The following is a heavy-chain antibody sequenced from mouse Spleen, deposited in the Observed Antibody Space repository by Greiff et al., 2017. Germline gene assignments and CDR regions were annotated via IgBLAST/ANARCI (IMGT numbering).Heavy chain of an antibody. CDR2: IYPGSGNT. CDR1: GYTFTDYY. Sequence: LVESGPELVKPGASVKISCKASGYTFTDYYINWVKQKPGQGLEWIGWIYPGSGNTKYNEKFKGKATLTVDTSSSTAYMQLSSLTSEDTAVYFCARHGVLRFFDYWGQGTTLTVSS. D-gene: IGHD1-1*01. V-gene: IGHV1-84*02. J-gene: IGHJ2*01. CDR3: ARHGVLRFFDY.